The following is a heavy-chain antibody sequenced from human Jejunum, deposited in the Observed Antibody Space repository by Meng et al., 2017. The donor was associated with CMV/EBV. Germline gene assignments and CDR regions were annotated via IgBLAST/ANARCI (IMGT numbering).Heavy chain of an antibody. V-gene: IGHV3-23*01. CDR1: SSPA. D-gene: IGHD4-23*01. CDR3: AKEKYGGAGWAFYHGIDV. Sequence: SSPAMPWVRQAPGQGLGWVSSISDSGETTYYADSVKGRFTISRDDSKSTLYLRMDSLRAEDTAVYYCAKEKYGGAGWAFYHGIDVWGQGTTGTGSS. J-gene: IGHJ6*02. CDR2: ISDSGETT.